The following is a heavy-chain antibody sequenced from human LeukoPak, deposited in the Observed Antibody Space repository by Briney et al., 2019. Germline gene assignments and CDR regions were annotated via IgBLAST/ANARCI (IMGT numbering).Heavy chain of an antibody. D-gene: IGHD6-19*01. Sequence: GGSLRLSCAASGFTFSSYAMSWVRQAPGKGLEWVSAISGSGGSTNYADSVKGRFTISRDNSKNTLYLQMNSLRAEDTAVYYCASTELAVAGSFDYWGQGTLVTVSS. J-gene: IGHJ4*02. V-gene: IGHV3-23*01. CDR1: GFTFSSYA. CDR2: ISGSGGST. CDR3: ASTELAVAGSFDY.